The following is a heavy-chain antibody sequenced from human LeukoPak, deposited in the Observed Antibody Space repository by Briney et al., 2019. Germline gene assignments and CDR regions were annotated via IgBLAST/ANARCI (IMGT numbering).Heavy chain of an antibody. D-gene: IGHD2-15*01. CDR2: IYYSGST. V-gene: IGHV4-39*01. Sequence: SETLSLTCTVSGGSISSSGYYWGWIRQPPGKGLEWIGSIYYSGSTYYNPSLKSRVTISVDTSRNQFSLKLSSVTAADTAVYYCARHRDSRYCSGGSCYNWFDPWGQGTLVTVSS. J-gene: IGHJ5*02. CDR3: ARHRDSRYCSGGSCYNWFDP. CDR1: GGSISSSGYY.